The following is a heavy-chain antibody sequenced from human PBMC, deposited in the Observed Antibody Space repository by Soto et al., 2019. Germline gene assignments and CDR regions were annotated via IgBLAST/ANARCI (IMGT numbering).Heavy chain of an antibody. V-gene: IGHV1-8*01. J-gene: IGHJ4*02. Sequence: ASVKVSCKASGYTFTSYDINWVRQATGQGLEWMGWMNPNSGNTGYAQKFQGRVTMTRNTSTSTAYMELSSLRSEDTAVYYCARKPHVDTGFDYWGQGTLVTVSS. CDR3: ARKPHVDTGFDY. CDR2: MNPNSGNT. D-gene: IGHD5-18*01. CDR1: GYTFTSYD.